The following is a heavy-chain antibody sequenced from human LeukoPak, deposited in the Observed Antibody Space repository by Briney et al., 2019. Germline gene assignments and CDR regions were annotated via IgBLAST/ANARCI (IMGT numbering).Heavy chain of an antibody. V-gene: IGHV4-59*11. Sequence: SETLSLTCTVSGDSISSHYWSWIRQPPGKGLEWIGYLYYSGSTKYNPSLKSRVTISVDTSKSQFSLKLNSVTAADTAVYYCARDTRRSYFFMDVWGKGTTVTVSS. CDR1: GDSISSHY. D-gene: IGHD1-14*01. CDR3: ARDTRRSYFFMDV. J-gene: IGHJ6*03. CDR2: LYYSGST.